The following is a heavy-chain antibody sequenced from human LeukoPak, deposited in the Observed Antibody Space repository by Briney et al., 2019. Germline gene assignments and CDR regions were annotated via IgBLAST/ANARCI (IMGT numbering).Heavy chain of an antibody. CDR3: ARDTQYGLDV. J-gene: IGHJ6*02. CDR1: GFTFSSYW. CDR2: INNGGSTP. Sequence: QPGGSLRLSCAASGFTFSSYWMHWVRQAPGKGLVWFSHINNGGSTPNYADSVKGRFTVSRDNAKNTLSLQMNSLRAEDTAVYYCARDTQYGLDVWGQGTTVTVSS. V-gene: IGHV3-74*01.